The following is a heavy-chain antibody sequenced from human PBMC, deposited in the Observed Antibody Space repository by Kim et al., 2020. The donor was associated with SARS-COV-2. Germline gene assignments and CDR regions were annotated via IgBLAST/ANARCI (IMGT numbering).Heavy chain of an antibody. CDR1: GFTFNTYG. V-gene: IGHV3-30*18. D-gene: IGHD1-26*01. CDR3: AKAFSGSYFSYDY. J-gene: IGHJ4*02. Sequence: GGSLRLSCAASGFTFNTYGMHWVRQAPGKGLEWVAVISYDGSNKYYADSVKGRFTISRDNSKNTLYLQMNSLRIEDTAVYYCAKAFSGSYFSYDYWGQGTLVTASS. CDR2: ISYDGSNK.